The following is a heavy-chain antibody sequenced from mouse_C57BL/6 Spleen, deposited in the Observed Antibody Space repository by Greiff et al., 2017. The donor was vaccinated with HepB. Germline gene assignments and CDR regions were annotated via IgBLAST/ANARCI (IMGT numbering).Heavy chain of an antibody. J-gene: IGHJ3*01. CDR3: ASSNSNYGWFAY. CDR2: IWTGGGT. CDR1: GFSLTSYA. V-gene: IGHV2-9-1*01. D-gene: IGHD2-5*01. Sequence: VKLMESGPGLVAPSQRLSITCTVSGFSLTSYAISWVRQPPGKGLEWLGVIWTGGGTNYNSALKSRLSISKDNSKSQVFLKMNSLQTDDTARYYCASSNSNYGWFAYWGQGTLVTVSA.